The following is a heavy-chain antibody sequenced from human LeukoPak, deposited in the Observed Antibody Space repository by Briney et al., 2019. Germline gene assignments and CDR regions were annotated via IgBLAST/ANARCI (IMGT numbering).Heavy chain of an antibody. V-gene: IGHV4-59*01. CDR3: ASLGGGSYRSFDY. CDR2: IFYLGGT. Sequence: PSETLSLTCTVSGGSIGSYYWSWIRQPPGKGLEWIGYIFYLGGTNHNPSLQSRVTMSLDTSKNQFSLKLSSVTAADTAVYYCASLGGGSYRSFDYWGQGTLVTVSS. J-gene: IGHJ4*02. D-gene: IGHD3-16*02. CDR1: GGSIGSYY.